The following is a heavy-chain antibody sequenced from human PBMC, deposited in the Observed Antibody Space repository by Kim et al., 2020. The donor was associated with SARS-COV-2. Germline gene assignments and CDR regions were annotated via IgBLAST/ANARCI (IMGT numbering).Heavy chain of an antibody. CDR1: GFTFSNAW. J-gene: IGHJ6*02. D-gene: IGHD6-19*01. Sequence: GGSLRLSCAASGFTFSNAWMSWVRQAPGKGLEWVGRIKSKTDGGTTDYAAPVKGRFTISRDDSKNTLYLQMNSLKTEDTAVYYCTTSQQQWLADYYYYGMDVWGQGTTVTVSS. CDR2: IKSKTDGGTT. CDR3: TTSQQQWLADYYYYGMDV. V-gene: IGHV3-15*01.